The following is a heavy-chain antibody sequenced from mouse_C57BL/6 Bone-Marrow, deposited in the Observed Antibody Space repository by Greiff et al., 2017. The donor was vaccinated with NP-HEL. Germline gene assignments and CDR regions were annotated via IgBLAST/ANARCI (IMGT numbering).Heavy chain of an antibody. Sequence: QVQLKQSGPELVKPGASVKISCKASGYAFSSSWMNWVKQRPGKGLEWIGRIYPGDGDTNYNGKFKGKATLTADKSSSTAYMQLSSLTSEDSAVYFCATMVTTGNAMDYWGQGTSVTVSS. CDR1: GYAFSSSW. V-gene: IGHV1-82*01. CDR3: ATMVTTGNAMDY. CDR2: IYPGDGDT. J-gene: IGHJ4*01. D-gene: IGHD2-2*01.